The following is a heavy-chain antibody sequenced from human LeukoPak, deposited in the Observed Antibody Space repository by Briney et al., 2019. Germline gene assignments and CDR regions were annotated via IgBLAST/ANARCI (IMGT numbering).Heavy chain of an antibody. CDR3: ARDQTIGGYCSSTSCYAYWFDP. D-gene: IGHD2-2*01. Sequence: GASVKVSCKASGYSFIAYYMHWVRQAPGQGLEWMGWINPNSGGANYAQKFQGRVTMTRDTSISTAYMELSRLRSDDTAVYYCARDQTIGGYCSSTSCYAYWFDPWGQGTLVTVSS. CDR2: INPNSGGA. J-gene: IGHJ5*02. CDR1: GYSFIAYY. V-gene: IGHV1-2*02.